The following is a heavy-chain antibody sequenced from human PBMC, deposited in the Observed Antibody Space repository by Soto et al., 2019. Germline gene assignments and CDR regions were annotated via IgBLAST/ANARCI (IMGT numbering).Heavy chain of an antibody. CDR2: IIGGGGNT. V-gene: IGHV3-23*01. D-gene: IGHD4-4*01. J-gene: IGHJ6*03. CDR3: AKYTNYYYFYYYMDV. Sequence: GGSLRLSCASSGFTFSNYAMSLVRQAPGKGLEWVSVIIGGGGNTNYTDSVRGRFTISRDNSKNTLYLQMNSLRAEDTAVYYCAKYTNYYYFYYYMDVWGKGTTVTVSS. CDR1: GFTFSNYA.